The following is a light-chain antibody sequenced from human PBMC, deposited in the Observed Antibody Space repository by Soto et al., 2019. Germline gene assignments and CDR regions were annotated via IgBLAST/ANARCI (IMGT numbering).Light chain of an antibody. J-gene: IGLJ1*01. Sequence: QAVVTQEPSLTVSTGGTVTLTCGSLTGAVTSGHYHYWFQQNPGQAPRTLIYDTSNKHSWTPARFSGSLLGGKAALTLSGAQTEDEAEYYCLLSYSGARSYVFGTGTKVTVL. CDR2: DTS. CDR3: LLSYSGARSYV. CDR1: TGAVTSGHY. V-gene: IGLV7-46*01.